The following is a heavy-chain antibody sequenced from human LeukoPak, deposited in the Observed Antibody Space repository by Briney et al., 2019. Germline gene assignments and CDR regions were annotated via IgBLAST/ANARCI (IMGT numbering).Heavy chain of an antibody. CDR3: ASDSGGYYFDY. CDR2: MNPNSGNT. D-gene: IGHD1-26*01. V-gene: IGHV1-8*01. CDR1: GYTFTSYD. J-gene: IGHJ4*02. Sequence: ASVKVSCKASGYTFTSYDINWVRQATGQGLEWMGWMNPNSGNTGYAQKFQGRVTMTEDTSTDTAYMELSSLRSEDTAVYYCASDSGGYYFDYWGQGTLVTVSS.